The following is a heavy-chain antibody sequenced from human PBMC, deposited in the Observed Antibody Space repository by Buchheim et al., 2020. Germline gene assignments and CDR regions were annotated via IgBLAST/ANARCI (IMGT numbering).Heavy chain of an antibody. CDR1: GFTVSSNY. Sequence: EVQLVESGGGLVQPGGSLRLSCAASGFTVSSNYMSWVRQAPGKGLEWVSVIYSGGSTYYADSVKGRFTISRDNSKNTPYLQMNSLRAEDTAVYYCERDRPVRYYYHGMDVWGQGTT. V-gene: IGHV3-66*01. CDR3: ERDRPVRYYYHGMDV. J-gene: IGHJ6*02. D-gene: IGHD3-10*02. CDR2: IYSGGST.